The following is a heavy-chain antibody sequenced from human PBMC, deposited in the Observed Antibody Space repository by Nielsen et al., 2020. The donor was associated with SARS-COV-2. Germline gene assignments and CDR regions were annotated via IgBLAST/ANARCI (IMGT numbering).Heavy chain of an antibody. CDR1: GFTFSSYG. CDR2: IWCDGSNK. CDR3: ARHTPTYWVERGNWFDP. Sequence: GESLKISCAASGFTFSSYGMHWVRQAPGKGLEWVAVIWCDGSNKYYADSVKGRFTISRDNSKNTLYLQMNSLRAEDTAVYYCARHTPTYWVERGNWFDPWGQGTLVTVSS. J-gene: IGHJ5*02. V-gene: IGHV3-33*01. D-gene: IGHD6-13*01.